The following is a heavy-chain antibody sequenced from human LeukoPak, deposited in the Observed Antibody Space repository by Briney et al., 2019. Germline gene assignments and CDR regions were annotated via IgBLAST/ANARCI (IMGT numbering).Heavy chain of an antibody. V-gene: IGHV1-69*10. D-gene: IGHD6-13*01. J-gene: IGHJ6*03. CDR1: GGTFSRYA. Sequence: SVKVSCKASGGTFSRYAINWVRQAPGQGLEWMGGIIPILGIQKYAQKFQGRVTMTRDTSISTAYMELSRLRSDDTAVYYCARDVAAAALPGYYYYYMDVWGKGTTVTVSS. CDR2: IIPILGIQ. CDR3: ARDVAAAALPGYYYYYMDV.